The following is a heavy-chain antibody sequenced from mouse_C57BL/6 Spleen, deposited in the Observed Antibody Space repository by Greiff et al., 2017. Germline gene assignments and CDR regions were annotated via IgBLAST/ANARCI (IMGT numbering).Heavy chain of an antibody. V-gene: IGHV1-50*01. D-gene: IGHD1-1*01. CDR2: IDPSDSYT. J-gene: IGHJ4*01. Sequence: QVHVKQPGAELVKPGASVKLSCKASGYTFTSYWMQWVKQRPGQGLEWIGEIDPSDSYTNYNQKFKGKATLTVDTSSSTAYMQRSSLTSEDSAVYYCARGPPYGYAMDYWGQGTSVTVSS. CDR3: ARGPPYGYAMDY. CDR1: GYTFTSYW.